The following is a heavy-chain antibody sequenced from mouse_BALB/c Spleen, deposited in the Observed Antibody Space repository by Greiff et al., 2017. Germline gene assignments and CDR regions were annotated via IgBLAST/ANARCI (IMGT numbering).Heavy chain of an antibody. J-gene: IGHJ4*01. CDR2: INPSTGYT. D-gene: IGHD1-1*01. Sequence: QVQLQQSGAELARPGASVKMSCKASGYTFTSYWMHWVKQRPGQGLEWIGYINPSTGYTEYNQKFKDKATLTADKSSSTAYMQLSSLTSEDSAVYYCARGPPHYGSSYGYAMDYWGQGTSVTVSS. CDR3: ARGPPHYGSSYGYAMDY. V-gene: IGHV1-4*01. CDR1: GYTFTSYW.